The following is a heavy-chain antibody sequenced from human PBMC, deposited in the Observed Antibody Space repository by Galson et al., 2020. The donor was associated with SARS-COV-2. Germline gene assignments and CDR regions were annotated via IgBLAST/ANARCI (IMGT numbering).Heavy chain of an antibody. D-gene: IGHD6-13*01. CDR3: ARVIAAAGTEYFDY. Sequence: GESLKISCAASGFTFSSYAMHWVRQAPGKGLEWVAVISYDGSNKYYADSVKGRFTISRDNSKNTLYLQMNSLRAEDTAVYYCARVIAAAGTEYFDYCGQGTLVTVSS. J-gene: IGHJ4*02. CDR2: ISYDGSNK. CDR1: GFTFSSYA. V-gene: IGHV3-30*04.